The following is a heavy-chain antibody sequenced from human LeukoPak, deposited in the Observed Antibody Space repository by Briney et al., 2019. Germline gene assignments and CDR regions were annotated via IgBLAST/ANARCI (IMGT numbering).Heavy chain of an antibody. CDR3: ARGYCSGGSCYSYYYYNYMDV. V-gene: IGHV4-34*01. J-gene: IGHJ6*03. CDR2: IHYSGST. Sequence: SETLSLTCAVFGESLRGYYWGWIRQPPGKGLEWIGSIHYSGSTNYNPSLKSRVTISVDTSKNQFSLKLSSVTAADTAVYYCARGYCSGGSCYSYYYYNYMDVWGKGTTVTVSS. D-gene: IGHD2-15*01. CDR1: GESLRGYY.